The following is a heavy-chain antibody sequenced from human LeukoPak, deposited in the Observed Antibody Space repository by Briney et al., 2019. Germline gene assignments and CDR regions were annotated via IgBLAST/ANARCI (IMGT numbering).Heavy chain of an antibody. Sequence: GGSLRLSCAASGFTFDDYAMHWVRQAPGKGLGWVSGISWNSGSIGYADSVKGRFTISRDNAKNSLYLQMNSLRAEDTALYYCAKDNGYSSGWYYFDYWGQGTLVTVSS. D-gene: IGHD6-19*01. J-gene: IGHJ4*02. CDR3: AKDNGYSSGWYYFDY. V-gene: IGHV3-9*01. CDR2: ISWNSGSI. CDR1: GFTFDDYA.